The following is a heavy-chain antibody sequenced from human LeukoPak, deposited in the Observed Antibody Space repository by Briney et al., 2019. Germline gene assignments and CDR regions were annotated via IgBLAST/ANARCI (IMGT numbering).Heavy chain of an antibody. CDR3: AREVANGSGVPLLDV. J-gene: IGHJ6*04. V-gene: IGHV4-59*01. D-gene: IGHD3-10*01. Sequence: SETLSLTCTVSGGSISSYYWSWIRQPPGKGLEWIGYIYYSGSTNYNPSLKSRVTISVDTSKNQFSLKLSSVTAADTAVYYCAREVANGSGVPLLDVWGKGTTVTVSS. CDR1: GGSISSYY. CDR2: IYYSGST.